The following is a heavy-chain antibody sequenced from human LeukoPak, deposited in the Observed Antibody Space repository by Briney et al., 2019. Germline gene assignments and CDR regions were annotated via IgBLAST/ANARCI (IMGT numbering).Heavy chain of an antibody. J-gene: IGHJ6*03. V-gene: IGHV4-4*09. CDR3: ARQPEPHYYDSSGYYYLGFGYMDV. CDR2: IYTSGST. D-gene: IGHD3-22*01. CDR1: GGSISSYY. Sequence: PSETLSLTCTVSGGSISSYYWSWIRQPPGKGLEWIGYIYTSGSTNYNPSLKSRVTISVDTSKNQFSLKLSSVTAADTAVYYCARQPEPHYYDSSGYYYLGFGYMDVWGKGTTVTVSS.